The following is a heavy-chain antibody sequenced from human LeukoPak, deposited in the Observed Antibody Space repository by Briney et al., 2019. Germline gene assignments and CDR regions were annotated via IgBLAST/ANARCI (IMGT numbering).Heavy chain of an antibody. CDR1: GGSLSSYY. J-gene: IGHJ4*02. CDR2: IHYTGRT. Sequence: SETLSLICTVSGGSLSSYYWIWIRQPPGKGLEWIGYIHYTGRTTYHPSLKSRVTISLDTSKNQFSLRLSSVTAADTAVYYCARHFPNHGGDSFDYWGQGNLVTVSS. V-gene: IGHV4-59*08. D-gene: IGHD2-21*02. CDR3: ARHFPNHGGDSFDY.